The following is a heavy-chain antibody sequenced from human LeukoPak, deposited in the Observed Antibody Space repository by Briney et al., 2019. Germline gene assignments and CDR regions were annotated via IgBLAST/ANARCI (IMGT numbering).Heavy chain of an antibody. CDR1: GYTFTSYY. V-gene: IGHV1-2*02. J-gene: IGHJ4*02. CDR2: INPKSGAA. CDR3: ARGAEAETSPLDF. Sequence: ASVKVSCKASGYTFTSYYMHWVRQAPGQGLEWLGWINPKSGAADYAQQFRGRVTMTRDTSINTDYMEMKRVTSDDTAVYYCARGAEAETSPLDFWGQGTLIIVS. D-gene: IGHD6-13*01.